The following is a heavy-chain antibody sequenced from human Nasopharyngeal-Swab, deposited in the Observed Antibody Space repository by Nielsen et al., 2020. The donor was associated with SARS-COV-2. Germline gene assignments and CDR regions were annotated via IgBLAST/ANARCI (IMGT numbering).Heavy chain of an antibody. CDR1: GGSISDTNYY. CDR2: ISYGGNT. V-gene: IGHV4-39*01. CDR3: ARHSRVATVVEVTLFDY. Sequence: SETLSLTCIVSGGSISDTNYYWTWIRQPPGEGLDWIGSISYGGNTFYNPSLKSRVTLSVDMSRNQFSLRLSPVTAADTAVYYCARHSRVATVVEVTLFDYWGQGTLVTISS. J-gene: IGHJ4*02. D-gene: IGHD3-22*01.